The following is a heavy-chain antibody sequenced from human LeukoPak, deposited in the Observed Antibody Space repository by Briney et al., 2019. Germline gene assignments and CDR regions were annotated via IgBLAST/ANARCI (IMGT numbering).Heavy chain of an antibody. J-gene: IGHJ4*02. Sequence: ASVKVSCKAPGYTFTGYYIHWMRQAPGQGLEWMGKINPSGGSTSYAQKFQGRVTMTRDTSTSTVYMELSSLRSEDTAVYYCARTIVDGGTNFWGQGTLVTVSS. CDR2: INPSGGST. CDR3: ARTIVDGGTNF. V-gene: IGHV1-46*01. D-gene: IGHD2-15*01. CDR1: GYTFTGYY.